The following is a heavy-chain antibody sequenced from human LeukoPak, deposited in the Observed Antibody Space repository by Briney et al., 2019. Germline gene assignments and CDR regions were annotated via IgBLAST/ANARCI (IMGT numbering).Heavy chain of an antibody. Sequence: SETLSLTCTVSGASFSSGDQYWNWIRQRPGEGLEWIGGIHPSGTLYNNPSLESRVTISIDTSKNQFSLNLNSVTAADTAVYFCSRGLDSRKLGYWGQGTLVTVSS. CDR3: SRGLDSRKLGY. D-gene: IGHD3-22*01. CDR1: GASFSSGDQY. V-gene: IGHV4-31*03. J-gene: IGHJ4*02. CDR2: IHPSGTL.